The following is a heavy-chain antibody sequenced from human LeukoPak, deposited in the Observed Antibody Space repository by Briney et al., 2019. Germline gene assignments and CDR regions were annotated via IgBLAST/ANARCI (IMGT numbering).Heavy chain of an antibody. V-gene: IGHV3-23*01. Sequence: GGSLRLSCAASGFTFSNYAMTWVRQAPGKGLECVSGISGSGGSTYYADSVKGRFIISRDNSKNTLYLHMNSLTAEDTAIYYCAKTRCTDDTCYYRVWYFDYWGQGTLVTVSS. D-gene: IGHD2-8*01. J-gene: IGHJ4*02. CDR2: ISGSGGST. CDR1: GFTFSNYA. CDR3: AKTRCTDDTCYYRVWYFDY.